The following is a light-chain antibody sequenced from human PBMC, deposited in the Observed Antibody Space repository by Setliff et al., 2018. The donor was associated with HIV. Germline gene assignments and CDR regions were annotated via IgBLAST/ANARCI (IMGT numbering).Light chain of an antibody. CDR3: QVWDSSSDHHV. J-gene: IGLJ1*01. V-gene: IGLV3-21*03. CDR1: NIGSKS. Sequence: SYELTQPPSVSVAPGKTARITCGGNNIGSKSVHWYQQKPGQAPVLVVYDASDRPSGIPERFSGSNSGTTATLTISRVEAGDEADYYCQVWDSSSDHHVFGTGTKVTVL. CDR2: DAS.